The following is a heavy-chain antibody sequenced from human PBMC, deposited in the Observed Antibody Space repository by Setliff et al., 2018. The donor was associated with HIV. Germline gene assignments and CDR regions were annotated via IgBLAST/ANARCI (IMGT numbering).Heavy chain of an antibody. J-gene: IGHJ4*02. CDR3: AKDEPDLWFGELGVFDY. V-gene: IGHV3-72*01. CDR1: GFTLSDYY. Sequence: GSLRLSCAVSGFTLSDYYMDWVRQAPGKGLEWVGRTRNKANGYITEYGASVQGRFTISRDNSKDSLSLQMNNLRADDTAVYYCAKDEPDLWFGELGVFDYWGQGALVTVSS. D-gene: IGHD3-10*01. CDR2: TRNKANGYIT.